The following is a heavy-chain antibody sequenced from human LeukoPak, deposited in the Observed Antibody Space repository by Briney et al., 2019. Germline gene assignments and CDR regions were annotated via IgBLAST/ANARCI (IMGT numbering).Heavy chain of an antibody. CDR2: ISGFGGST. CDR3: AKGSRDGYNYDAFDI. J-gene: IGHJ3*02. CDR1: GFIYSDWW. V-gene: IGHV3-23*01. D-gene: IGHD5-24*01. Sequence: GGSLRLSCVASGFIYSDWWMNWVRQAPGKGLEWVSAISGFGGSTYYADSVKGRFTISRDNSKNTLYLQMNSLRAEDTALYYCAKGSRDGYNYDAFDIWGQGTMVTVSS.